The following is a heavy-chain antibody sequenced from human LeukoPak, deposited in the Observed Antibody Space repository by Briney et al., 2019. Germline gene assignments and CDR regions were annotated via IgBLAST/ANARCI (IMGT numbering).Heavy chain of an antibody. CDR1: GGSISSSSYY. V-gene: IGHV4-39*01. J-gene: IGHJ4*02. Sequence: SETLSLTCTVSGGSISSSSYYCGWLRQPPGKGLEWIGSIYYSGSTYYNPSLKSRVTISVDTSKNQFSLKLSSVTAAGTAVYYCARQRGYDYVWGSYRSHPVDYWGQGTLVTVSS. CDR2: IYYSGST. CDR3: ARQRGYDYVWGSYRSHPVDY. D-gene: IGHD3-16*02.